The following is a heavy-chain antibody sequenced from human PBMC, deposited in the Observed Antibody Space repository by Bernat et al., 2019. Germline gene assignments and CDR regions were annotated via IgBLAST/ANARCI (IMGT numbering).Heavy chain of an antibody. CDR1: GGSISSGGYY. D-gene: IGHD6-6*01. CDR2: IYYSGST. J-gene: IGHJ4*02. Sequence: QVQLQESGPGLVKPSQTLSLTCTVAGGSISSGGYYWSWILQHPGKGLEWIGYIYYSGSTYYNPFPKIRVNISVDTSKNQFSLKLSSVTAADTAVYYCARDSAEAHFDYWGQGTLVTVSS. V-gene: IGHV4-31*03. CDR3: ARDSAEAHFDY.